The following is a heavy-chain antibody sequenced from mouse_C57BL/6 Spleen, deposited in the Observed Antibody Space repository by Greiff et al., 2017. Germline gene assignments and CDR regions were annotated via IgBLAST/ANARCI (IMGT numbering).Heavy chain of an antibody. CDR2: IDPETGGT. CDR1: GYTFPDYE. D-gene: IGHD2-5*01. CDR3: TRWEGYSNLIGDY. Sequence: QVQLQQSGAELVRPGASVTLSCKASGYTFPDYEMHWVKQTPVHGLEWIGAIDPETGGTAYNQKFKGKAILTADKSSSTAYMELRSLTSEDSAVYYCTRWEGYSNLIGDYWGQGTSVTVSS. V-gene: IGHV1-15*01. J-gene: IGHJ4*01.